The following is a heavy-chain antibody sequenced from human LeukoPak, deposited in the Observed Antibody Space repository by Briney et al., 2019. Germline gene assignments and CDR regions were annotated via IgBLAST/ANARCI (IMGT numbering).Heavy chain of an antibody. J-gene: IGHJ4*02. Sequence: ASVEVSCKASGYTFTAYYIHWVRQAPGQGLEWMGWINPNSGGTNFAQKFQGRVTMTRDTSMSTAYMELDRLTSDDTAVYYCARDESYYFDYWGQGTLVTVSS. CDR3: ARDESYYFDY. CDR2: INPNSGGT. CDR1: GYTFTAYY. V-gene: IGHV1-2*02.